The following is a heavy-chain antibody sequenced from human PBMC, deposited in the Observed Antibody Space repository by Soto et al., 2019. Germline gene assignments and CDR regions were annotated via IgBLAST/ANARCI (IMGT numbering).Heavy chain of an antibody. CDR3: ANYIEGGSGSGD. J-gene: IGHJ4*02. CDR1: GGSINSGDYS. CDR2: IYHTGTT. D-gene: IGHD1-26*01. V-gene: IGHV4-30-2*01. Sequence: SETLSLTCTVSGGSINSGDYSWTWIRQPPGKGLEWIGYIYHTGTTYYNMSLKSRVTISVDRSKNQFSLKLTSVTASDTAVYYCANYIEGGSGSGDWGQGHLVTVSS.